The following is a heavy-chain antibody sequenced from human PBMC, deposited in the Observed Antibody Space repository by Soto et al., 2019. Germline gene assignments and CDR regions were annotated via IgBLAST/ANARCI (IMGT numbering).Heavy chain of an antibody. Sequence: QVQLVESGGGVVQPGRSLRLSCAASGFMFSAYGMHWVRQAPGKGLEWVAVIWYDGSKKYYEDSVKGRFTISRDNSKSTLYLQMNRLRAEDTAGYLCSGGYLPAWGGGYLDLWGRGTLVTVSS. CDR3: SGGYLPAWGGGYLDL. J-gene: IGHJ2*01. CDR1: GFMFSAYG. D-gene: IGHD1-26*01. CDR2: IWYDGSKK. V-gene: IGHV3-33*01.